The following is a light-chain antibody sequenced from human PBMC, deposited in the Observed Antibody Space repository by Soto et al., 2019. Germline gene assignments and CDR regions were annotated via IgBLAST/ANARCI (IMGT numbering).Light chain of an antibody. CDR1: QDIRTE. J-gene: IGKJ1*01. CDR2: ATS. V-gene: IGKV1-6*01. Sequence: AIQMTQSPSSLSASVGDRVTITCRASQDIRTELGWYQQKPGNAPKLLIYATSILQSGVPSRFSGIESGTDFTLTISSLQPEDFATYYCLQDYSYPRTFGQGTKVEIK. CDR3: LQDYSYPRT.